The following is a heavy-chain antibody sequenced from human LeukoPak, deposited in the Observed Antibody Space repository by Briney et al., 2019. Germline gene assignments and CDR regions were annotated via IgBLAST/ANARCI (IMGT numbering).Heavy chain of an antibody. CDR2: ISYDGSNK. Sequence: GGSLRLSCAASGFTFSSYAMHWVRQAPGKGLEWVAVISYDGSNKYYADSVKGRFTISRDNSKNTLYLQMNSLRAEDTAVYYCARDYYDSSSRDYYYYGMDVWGQGTTVTVSS. CDR3: ARDYYDSSSRDYYYYGMDV. J-gene: IGHJ6*02. V-gene: IGHV3-30-3*01. D-gene: IGHD3-22*01. CDR1: GFTFSSYA.